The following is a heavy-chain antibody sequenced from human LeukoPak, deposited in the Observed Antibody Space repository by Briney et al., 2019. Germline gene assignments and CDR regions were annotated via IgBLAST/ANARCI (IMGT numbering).Heavy chain of an antibody. Sequence: GGSLRLSCAASGFTVSSCFMTWVRQAPGKGLEWVSVIYNVGSTFYADSVKGRFTISRDDSKNTLYLQMNSLRAEDTAVYYCARGGDVVGALFDSWGQGTLVTVSS. V-gene: IGHV3-53*01. CDR1: GFTVSSCF. D-gene: IGHD1-26*01. CDR3: ARGGDVVGALFDS. CDR2: IYNVGST. J-gene: IGHJ4*02.